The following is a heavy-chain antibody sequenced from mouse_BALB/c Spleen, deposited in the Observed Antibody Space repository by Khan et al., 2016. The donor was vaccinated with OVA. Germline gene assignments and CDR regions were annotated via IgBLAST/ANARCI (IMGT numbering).Heavy chain of an antibody. CDR2: INYSGST. V-gene: IGHV3-2*02. CDR1: GYSITSDYA. D-gene: IGHD2-3*01. Sequence: EVQGVESGPGLVNPSQSLSLTCTVTGYSITSDYAWNWIRQFPGNKLEWMGYINYSGSTNYNPALKSRISIPRDTSKHQFFLQLNSVTTEDTATYYCARDGSRYNYAMDYWGQGTSVTVSS. CDR3: ARDGSRYNYAMDY. J-gene: IGHJ4*01.